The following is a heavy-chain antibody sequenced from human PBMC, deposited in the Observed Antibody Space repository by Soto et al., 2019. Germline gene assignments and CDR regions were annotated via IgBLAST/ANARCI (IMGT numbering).Heavy chain of an antibody. CDR1: GFTFSSYA. D-gene: IGHD3-10*01. J-gene: IGHJ4*02. Sequence: QVQLVESGGGVVQPGRSLRLSCAASGFTFSSYAMHWVRQAPGKGLEWVEVISYEGSQKYYADSVKGRFTISRDNSSNTPYLQMKSLTADDTAVYYCASSPSPGMVRGVTTVWGQGTLVTVSS. V-gene: IGHV3-30-3*01. CDR2: ISYEGSQK. CDR3: ASSPSPGMVRGVTTV.